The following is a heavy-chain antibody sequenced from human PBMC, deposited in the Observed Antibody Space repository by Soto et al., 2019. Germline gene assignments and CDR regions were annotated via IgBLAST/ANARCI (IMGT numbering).Heavy chain of an antibody. Sequence: GGSLRLSCAASGFTFSSYGMHWVRQAPGKGLEWVAAISYDRSNKYYTDSLKGRFTVSRDNSKNTLYLQINSLKADDTAVYYCARSTPGNPFDIWGQGTMVTVSS. V-gene: IGHV3-30*03. CDR2: ISYDRSNK. D-gene: IGHD3-10*01. J-gene: IGHJ3*02. CDR1: GFTFSSYG. CDR3: ARSTPGNPFDI.